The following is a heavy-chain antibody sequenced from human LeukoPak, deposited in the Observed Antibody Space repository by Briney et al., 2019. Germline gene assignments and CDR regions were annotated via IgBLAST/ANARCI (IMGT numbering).Heavy chain of an antibody. J-gene: IGHJ6*02. CDR1: GFTFSSYA. V-gene: IGHV3-23*01. D-gene: IGHD5-18*01. CDR2: ISGSGGST. CDR3: AKGYSYARYYGMDV. Sequence: PGGSLRLSCAASGFTFSSYAMSWVRQAPGKGLEWVSAISGSGGSTYYADSVKGRFTISRDNSKNTLYLQMNSLRAEDTAVYYCAKGYSYARYYGMDVWGQGTTVTVSS.